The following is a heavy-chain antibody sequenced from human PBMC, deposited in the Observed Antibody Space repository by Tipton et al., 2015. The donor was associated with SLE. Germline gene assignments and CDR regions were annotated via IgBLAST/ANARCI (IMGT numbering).Heavy chain of an antibody. D-gene: IGHD1-26*01. CDR3: ARESHGGRPGQMDV. J-gene: IGHJ6*04. V-gene: IGHV3-7*01. Sequence: GSLRLSCAASGFSFSTYWMSWVRQAPGKGLEWVANIKEDGSGKYHVDSAKGRFTISRDNAKNSLHLQMTSLRVEDTAVYYCARESHGGRPGQMDVWGKGTTVTVSS. CDR1: GFSFSTYW. CDR2: IKEDGSGK.